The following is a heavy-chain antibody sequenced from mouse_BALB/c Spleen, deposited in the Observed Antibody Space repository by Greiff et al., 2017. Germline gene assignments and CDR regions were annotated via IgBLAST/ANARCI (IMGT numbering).Heavy chain of an antibody. CDR3: ARYGSSYVWFAY. Sequence: EVQLQQSGPELVKPGASVKISCKASGYTFTDYNMHWVKQSHGKSLEWIGYIYPYNGGTGYNQKFKSKATLTVDNSSSTAYMELRSLTSEDSAVYYCARYGSSYVWFAYWGQGTLVTVSA. CDR1: GYTFTDYN. V-gene: IGHV1S29*02. J-gene: IGHJ3*01. CDR2: IYPYNGGT. D-gene: IGHD1-1*01.